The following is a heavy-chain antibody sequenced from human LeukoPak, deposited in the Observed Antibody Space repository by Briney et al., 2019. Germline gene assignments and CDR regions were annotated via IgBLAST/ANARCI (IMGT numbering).Heavy chain of an antibody. CDR2: IKQDGSEK. J-gene: IGHJ4*02. V-gene: IGHV3-7*01. D-gene: IGHD6-13*01. CDR1: GFTFSSYW. Sequence: GGSLRLSCAASGFTFSSYWMSWVRQAPGKGLEWVANIKQDGSEKYVDSVKGRFTISRDNAKNSLYLQMNSLRAEDTAVYYCARWGYSSSWHGGGYFDYWGQGTLVTVSS. CDR3: ARWGYSSSWHGGGYFDY.